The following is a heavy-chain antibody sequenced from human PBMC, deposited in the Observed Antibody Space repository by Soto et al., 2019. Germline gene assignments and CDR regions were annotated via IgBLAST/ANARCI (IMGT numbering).Heavy chain of an antibody. D-gene: IGHD3-3*01. CDR3: ARETLTLFQVGLGKVYYGLDV. CDR2: ISTSESIQ. J-gene: IGHJ6*01. Sequence: EVQLVESGGGLVQPGGSLRLSCEVSGFTFSGYEMNWVRQAPGKGLEWVSYISTSESIQYYADSVKGRFTISRDNAKNSLYLQMNNLRVEDTAVYFCARETLTLFQVGLGKVYYGLDVWGHGTTVIVSS. V-gene: IGHV3-48*03. CDR1: GFTFSGYE.